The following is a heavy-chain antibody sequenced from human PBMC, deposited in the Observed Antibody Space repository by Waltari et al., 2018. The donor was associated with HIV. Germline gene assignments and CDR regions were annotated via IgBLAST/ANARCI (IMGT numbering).Heavy chain of an antibody. CDR3: VRDRGSSWLLYYFDN. D-gene: IGHD5-18*01. V-gene: IGHV3-30*03. Sequence: QVKLVESGGRVVQTGGSVGISCDASGVSFKTFGLYWVRQAPGKGLEWVAAISSDGGAQQFADSVKGRFSISRDNFRKTLFLQMDRLRPEDTAVYFCVRDRGSSWLLYYFDNWGQGTQVSVSS. CDR2: ISSDGGAQ. CDR1: GVSFKTFG. J-gene: IGHJ4*02.